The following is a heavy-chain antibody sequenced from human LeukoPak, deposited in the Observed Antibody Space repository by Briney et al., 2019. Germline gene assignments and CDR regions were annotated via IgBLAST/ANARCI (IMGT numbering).Heavy chain of an antibody. CDR2: ISAYNGST. V-gene: IGHV1-18*01. CDR3: ARDGSYCSSTSCYVVAPFDY. J-gene: IGHJ4*02. Sequence: ASVKVSCKASGGTFSSYAISWLRQAPGQGLEWMGWISAYNGSTNYAQKLQGRVTMTTDTSTSTAYMELRSLRSDDTAVYYCARDGSYCSSTSCYVVAPFDYWGQGTLVTVSS. D-gene: IGHD2-2*01. CDR1: GGTFSSYA.